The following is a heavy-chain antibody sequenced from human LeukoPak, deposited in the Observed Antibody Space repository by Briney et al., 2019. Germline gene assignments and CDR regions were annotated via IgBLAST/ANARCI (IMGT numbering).Heavy chain of an antibody. CDR3: ARDLEWELLYNYFDY. CDR2: ITPNSGGT. J-gene: IGHJ4*02. CDR1: GYTFTGYY. Sequence: ASVKVSCKASGYTFTGYYMQWVRLAPGQGLEWMGWITPNSGGTNYAQKFQGRVTVTRDTSISTAYMELSRLRSDDTAVYYCARDLEWELLYNYFDYWGQGTLVTVSS. V-gene: IGHV1-2*02. D-gene: IGHD1-26*01.